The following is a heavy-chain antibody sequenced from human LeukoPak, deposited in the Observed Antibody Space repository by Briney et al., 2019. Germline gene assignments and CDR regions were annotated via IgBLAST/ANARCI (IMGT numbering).Heavy chain of an antibody. CDR1: GYTFFTYW. J-gene: IGHJ4*02. CDR3: ARFSGVEFSPYVTSGIKGFFDF. V-gene: IGHV5-51*01. CDR2: IYPLDSDT. D-gene: IGHD2-15*01. Sequence: GESLKISCKASGYTFFTYWIGWVRQMPGKGLGWMGIIYPLDSDTKYSPSFQGQVTVSADKSISTAYLQWSSLKASDSGVYYCARFSGVEFSPYVTSGIKGFFDFWGQGTPVTVSS.